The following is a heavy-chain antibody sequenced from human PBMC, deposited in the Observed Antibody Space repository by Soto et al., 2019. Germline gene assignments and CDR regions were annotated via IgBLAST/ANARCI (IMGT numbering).Heavy chain of an antibody. CDR1: GGSICSHY. CDR2: IYYTGST. D-gene: IGHD2-2*02. CDR3: ARHHTHGSYYYCMDV. Sequence: SETLSLTCTVSGGSICSHYCSWIRQPTGKGLEWIGSIYYTGSTYYNPSLKSRVTISVDTSKNHFSLRLSSVTAADTAVYYCARHHTHGSYYYCMDVWGKGTMVTVSS. V-gene: IGHV4-59*08. J-gene: IGHJ6*03.